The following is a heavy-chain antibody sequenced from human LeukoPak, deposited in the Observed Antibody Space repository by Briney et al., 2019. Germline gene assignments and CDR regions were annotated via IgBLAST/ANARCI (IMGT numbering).Heavy chain of an antibody. CDR2: ISNSVGIT. CDR3: ARAEQWPNTFDY. J-gene: IGHJ4*02. V-gene: IGHV3-11*01. CDR1: GFTFSDYY. Sequence: GGSLRLSCVAFGFTFSDYYMSWIRQAPGKGLEWVSCISNSVGITHYADTVKGRFTISRDNAKNSLFLQMKSLRAEDTAVYYCARAEQWPNTFDYWGQGTLVTVSS. D-gene: IGHD6-19*01.